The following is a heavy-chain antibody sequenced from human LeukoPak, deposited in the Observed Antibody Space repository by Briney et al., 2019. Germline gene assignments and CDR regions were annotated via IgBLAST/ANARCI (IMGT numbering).Heavy chain of an antibody. CDR1: GFTFSSYA. CDR3: AKRQDGSGSYHKWFDP. Sequence: GGSLRLSCAASGFTFSSYAMHWVRQAPGKGLEWVSAISGSGGSTYYADSVKGRFTISRDNSKNTLYLQMNSLRAEDTAVYYCAKRQDGSGSYHKWFDPWGQGTLVTVSS. V-gene: IGHV3-23*01. D-gene: IGHD3-10*01. CDR2: ISGSGGST. J-gene: IGHJ5*02.